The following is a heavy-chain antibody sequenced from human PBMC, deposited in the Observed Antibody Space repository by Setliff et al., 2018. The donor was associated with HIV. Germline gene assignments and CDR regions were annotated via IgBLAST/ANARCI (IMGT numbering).Heavy chain of an antibody. J-gene: IGHJ6*03. CDR1: GGSFSGSY. D-gene: IGHD4-17*01. V-gene: IGHV4-34*01. Sequence: SETLSLTCAVHGGSFSGSYWSWIRQPPGKGLEWIGELNYVGVTNHNPSLKSRLTMSVDTSKNQFSLKLNSVTAADTAVYYCAREAGEYPVTDYYYYNMDAWGKGTTVTVSS. CDR2: LNYVGVT. CDR3: AREAGEYPVTDYYYYNMDA.